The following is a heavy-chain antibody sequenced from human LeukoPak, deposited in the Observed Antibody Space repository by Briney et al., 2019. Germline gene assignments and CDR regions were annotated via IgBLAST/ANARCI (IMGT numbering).Heavy chain of an antibody. CDR1: GYTFTSYG. Sequence: SVKVSCKASGYTFTSYGISWVRQAPGQGLEWMGRIIPILGIANYAQKFQGRVTITADKSTSTAYMELSSLRSEDTAVYYCARTGAYWYFDLWGRGTLVTVSS. CDR3: ARTGAYWYFDL. CDR2: IIPILGIA. V-gene: IGHV1-69*04. J-gene: IGHJ2*01. D-gene: IGHD7-27*01.